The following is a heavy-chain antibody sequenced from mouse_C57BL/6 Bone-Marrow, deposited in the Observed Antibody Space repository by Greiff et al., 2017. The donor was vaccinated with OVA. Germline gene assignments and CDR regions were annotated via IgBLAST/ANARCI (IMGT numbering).Heavy chain of an antibody. CDR3: ARRGTTVPFAY. D-gene: IGHD1-1*01. V-gene: IGHV5-6*01. Sequence: EVQLVESGGDLVKPGGSLKLSCAASGFTFSSYGMSWVRQTPDKRLAWVATISSGGSYTYYPDSVKGRFTISRDNAKNTLYLQMSSLKSEDTAMYYCARRGTTVPFAYWGQGTLVTVSA. J-gene: IGHJ3*01. CDR1: GFTFSSYG. CDR2: ISSGGSYT.